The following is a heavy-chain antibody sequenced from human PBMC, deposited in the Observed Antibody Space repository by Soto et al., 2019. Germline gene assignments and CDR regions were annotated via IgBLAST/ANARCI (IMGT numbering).Heavy chain of an antibody. J-gene: IGHJ5*02. V-gene: IGHV4-61*01. CDR2: IDYSGST. D-gene: IGHD6-6*01. CDR3: ARGGSSSSDGWFDP. Sequence: ESLFLTCPVSGASVSSGSYYWSWLRQPPGKGLEWIGYIDYSGSTKYNPSIQSRVTISVDTSKNQFYLKLTSVTAADTDVSYCARGGSSSSDGWFDPWGQGTLVTVYS. CDR1: GASVSSGSYY.